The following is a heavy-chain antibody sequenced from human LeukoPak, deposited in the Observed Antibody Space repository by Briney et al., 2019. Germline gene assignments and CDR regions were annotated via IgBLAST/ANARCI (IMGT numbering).Heavy chain of an antibody. V-gene: IGHV4-39*07. CDR2: IYYSGST. D-gene: IGHD6-6*01. Sequence: SETLSLTCTVSGGSISSSSYYWGWIRQPPGKGLEWFGSIYYSGSTYYNPSLKSRVTISVDTSKNQFSLKLSSVTAADTAVYYCARGAPNLYSSSSYLYFDYWGQGTLVTASS. CDR3: ARGAPNLYSSSSYLYFDY. J-gene: IGHJ4*02. CDR1: GGSISSSSYY.